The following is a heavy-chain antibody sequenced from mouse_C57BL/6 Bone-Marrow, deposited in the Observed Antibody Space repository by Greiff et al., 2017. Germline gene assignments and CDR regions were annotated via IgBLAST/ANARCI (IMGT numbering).Heavy chain of an antibody. V-gene: IGHV1-64*01. J-gene: IGHJ4*01. CDR3: ARGLLYYYAMDY. Sequence: QVQLQQPGAELVKPGASVKLSCKASGYTFTSYWMHWVKQRPGQGLEWIGMIHPNSGSTNYNEKFKSKATLTVDKSSSTAYMQLSSLTSEDSAVYYCARGLLYYYAMDYWGQGTSVTVSS. CDR2: IHPNSGST. CDR1: GYTFTSYW. D-gene: IGHD3-1*01.